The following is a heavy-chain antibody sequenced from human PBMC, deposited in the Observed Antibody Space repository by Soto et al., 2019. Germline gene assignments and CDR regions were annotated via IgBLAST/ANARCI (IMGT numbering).Heavy chain of an antibody. CDR2: ISYDGSNK. CDR1: GFTFSSYA. D-gene: IGHD3-10*01. Sequence: QVQLVESGGGVVQPGRSLRLSCAASGFTFSSYAMHWVRQAPGKGLEWVAVISYDGSNKYYADSVKGRFTISRDNSKNTLYLQMNSLRAEDTAVYYCARGKTGGWLIRAYYYYYGMDVWGQGTTVTVSS. J-gene: IGHJ6*02. CDR3: ARGKTGGWLIRAYYYYYGMDV. V-gene: IGHV3-30-3*01.